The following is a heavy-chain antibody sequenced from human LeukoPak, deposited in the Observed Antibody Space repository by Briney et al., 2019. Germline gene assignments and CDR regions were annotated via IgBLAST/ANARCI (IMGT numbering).Heavy chain of an antibody. CDR2: INHSGST. V-gene: IGHV4-34*01. J-gene: IGHJ2*01. Sequence: PSETLSLTCAVYGGSLSGYYWSWIRQPPGKGLEWIGEINHSGSTNYNPSLKSRVTISVDTSKNQFSLKLSSVTAADTAVYYCARHRLGYFDLWGRGTLVTVSS. CDR1: GGSLSGYY. CDR3: ARHRLGYFDL. D-gene: IGHD6-25*01.